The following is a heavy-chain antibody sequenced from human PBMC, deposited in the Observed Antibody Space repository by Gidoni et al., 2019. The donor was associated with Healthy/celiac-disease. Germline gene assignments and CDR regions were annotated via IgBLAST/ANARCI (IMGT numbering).Heavy chain of an antibody. D-gene: IGHD3-9*01. CDR1: GFTFSDYY. Sequence: QVQLVESGGGLVKPGGSLRLSCAASGFTFSDYYMNWIRPSPGTGLEWVSYISSSSSYTNYADSVKGRFTISRDNAKNSLYLQMNSLRAEDTAVYYCARVEGDYDILTGPDFDPWGQGTLVTVSS. CDR2: ISSSSSYT. J-gene: IGHJ5*02. CDR3: ARVEGDYDILTGPDFDP. V-gene: IGHV3-11*05.